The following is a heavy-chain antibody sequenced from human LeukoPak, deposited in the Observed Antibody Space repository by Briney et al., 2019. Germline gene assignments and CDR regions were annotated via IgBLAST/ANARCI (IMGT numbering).Heavy chain of an antibody. CDR3: ASRELGYYSGGSCSLDFDY. D-gene: IGHD2-15*01. J-gene: IGHJ4*02. Sequence: SVKVSCKASGGTFSSYAISRVRQAPGQGLEWMGGIIPIFGTANYAQKFQGRVTITADKSTSTAYMELSSLRSEDTAVYYCASRELGYYSGGSCSLDFDYWGQGTLVTVSS. CDR2: IIPIFGTA. CDR1: GGTFSSYA. V-gene: IGHV1-69*06.